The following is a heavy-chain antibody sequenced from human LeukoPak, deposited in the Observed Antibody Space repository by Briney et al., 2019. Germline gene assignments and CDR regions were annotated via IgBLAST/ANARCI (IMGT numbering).Heavy chain of an antibody. V-gene: IGHV1-2*02. CDR2: INPNSGGT. D-gene: IGHD3-10*01. J-gene: IGHJ3*02. CDR1: GYTFTGYY. Sequence: ASVKVSCKASGYTFTGYYMHWVRQAPGQGLEWMGWINPNSGGTNYAQKFQGRVTMTTDTSTSTAYMELRSLRSDDTAVYYCARVAFGYRDAFDIWGQGTMVTVSS. CDR3: ARVAFGYRDAFDI.